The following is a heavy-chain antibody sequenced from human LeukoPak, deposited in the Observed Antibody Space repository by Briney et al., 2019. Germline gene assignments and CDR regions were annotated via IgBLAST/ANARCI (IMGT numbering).Heavy chain of an antibody. Sequence: GGSLRLSCVASGLTFNGHWMSWVRQAPGKGLEWVSAISGSGGSTYYADSVKGRFTISRDNSKNTLYLQMNSLRAEDTAVYYCAKYRRRAYYYYYYMDVWGKGTTVTVSS. CDR3: AKYRRRAYYYYYYMDV. V-gene: IGHV3-23*01. J-gene: IGHJ6*03. CDR1: GLTFNGHW. CDR2: ISGSGGST.